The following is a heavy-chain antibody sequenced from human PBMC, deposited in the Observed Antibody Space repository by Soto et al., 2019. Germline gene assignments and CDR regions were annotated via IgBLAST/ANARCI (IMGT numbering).Heavy chain of an antibody. CDR1: GFIFSSYA. CDR3: ARVLRYFDTPYGMDV. Sequence: GGSLRLSCAASGFIFSSYAMSWVRQAPGKGLEWVSGIGGSGRNTYYADSVKGRFTISRDNSQNTLFLQMNSLRAEDTAEYYCARVLRYFDTPYGMDVWGQGTTVTVSS. J-gene: IGHJ6*02. D-gene: IGHD3-9*01. CDR2: IGGSGRNT. V-gene: IGHV3-23*01.